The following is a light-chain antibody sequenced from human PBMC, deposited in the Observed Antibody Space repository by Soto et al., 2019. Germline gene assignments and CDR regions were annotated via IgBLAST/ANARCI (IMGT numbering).Light chain of an antibody. V-gene: IGKV3-20*01. CDR3: QEYGHSVWT. Sequence: MVLTESQGTVSLSPGERASLSSRASQSVSSGHLAWYQQKPGQAPRLLIYGASSRATGIPDRFSGSGSGTDFTLTISWLEPGDYAVHYCQEYGHSVWTFGQGTQVDIK. J-gene: IGKJ1*01. CDR2: GAS. CDR1: QSVSSGH.